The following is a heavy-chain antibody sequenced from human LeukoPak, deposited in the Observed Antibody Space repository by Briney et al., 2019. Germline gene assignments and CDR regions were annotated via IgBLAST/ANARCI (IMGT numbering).Heavy chain of an antibody. CDR3: AIQRVIAALDY. CDR1: GGTFMRHS. D-gene: IGHD6-13*01. CDR2: NNPNSGGT. Sequence: ASVKVSCKASGGTFMRHSISWVRQAPGQGLEWMGWNNPNSGGTNYAQKFQGRVTMTRDTSISTAYMELSRLRSDDTAVYYCAIQRVIAALDYWGQGTLVTVSS. V-gene: IGHV1-2*02. J-gene: IGHJ4*02.